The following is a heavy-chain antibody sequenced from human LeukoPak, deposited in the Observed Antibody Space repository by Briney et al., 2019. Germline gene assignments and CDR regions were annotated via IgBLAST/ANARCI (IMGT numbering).Heavy chain of an antibody. CDR2: ISGSSKSI. J-gene: IGHJ4*02. V-gene: IGHV3-21*04. CDR3: ARDGSDCTNGVCYLDY. Sequence: GGSLRLSCATSGFSFSSHDMNWVRQAPGQGLEWVSSISGSSKSIDYADSLKGRFAISRDNAKNSLYLQMNSLRAEDTALYYCARDGSDCTNGVCYLDYWGQGTLVTVSS. D-gene: IGHD2-8*01. CDR1: GFSFSSHD.